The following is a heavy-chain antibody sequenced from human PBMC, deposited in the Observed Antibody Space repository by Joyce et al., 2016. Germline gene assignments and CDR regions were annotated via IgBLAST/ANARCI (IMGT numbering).Heavy chain of an antibody. J-gene: IGHJ4*02. CDR2: IKEDGSSK. Sequence: EVQLVESGGGSAQPGGSLRLSCAASGFTFSRSWMSWVRQAAGKGLEWVASIKEDGSSKYYVDSVKGRFTISKDNAENSLYLQMSSLRAEDTAVYYCASFFNGWGQGTLVTVSS. CDR1: GFTFSRSW. CDR3: ASFFNG. V-gene: IGHV3-7*01. D-gene: IGHD2-8*01.